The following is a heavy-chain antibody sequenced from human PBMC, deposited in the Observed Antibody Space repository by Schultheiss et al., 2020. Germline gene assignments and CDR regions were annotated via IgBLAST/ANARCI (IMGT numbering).Heavy chain of an antibody. CDR3: ATGSYSNYVYYYGMDV. CDR1: GYTFTSYD. V-gene: IGHV1-8*01. Sequence: AAVKVSFKASGYTFTSYDINWVRQATGQGLEWMGWMNPNSGNTGYAQKFQGRVTMTEDTSTDTAYMELSSLRSEDTAVYYCATGSYSNYVYYYGMDVWGQGTTVTVSS. CDR2: MNPNSGNT. J-gene: IGHJ6*02. D-gene: IGHD4-11*01.